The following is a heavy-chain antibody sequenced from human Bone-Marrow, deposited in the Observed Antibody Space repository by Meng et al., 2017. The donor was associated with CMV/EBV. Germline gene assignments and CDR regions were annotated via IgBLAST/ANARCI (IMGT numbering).Heavy chain of an antibody. J-gene: IGHJ4*02. Sequence: GESLKIPCAASGFTFSSYGMHWVRQAPGKGLEWVAFIRYDGSNKYYADSVKGRFTISRDNSKNTVYLQMSGPRAEDTAVYYCANQVPSGSYGSGSDYWGQGTRVTVSS. D-gene: IGHD1-26*01. CDR2: IRYDGSNK. V-gene: IGHV3-30*02. CDR1: GFTFSSYG. CDR3: ANQVPSGSYGSGSDY.